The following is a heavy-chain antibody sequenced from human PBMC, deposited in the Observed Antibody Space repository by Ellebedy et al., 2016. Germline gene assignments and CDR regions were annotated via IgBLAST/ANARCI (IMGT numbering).Heavy chain of an antibody. CDR1: GFTFSSYS. J-gene: IGHJ4*02. CDR3: ARDKYGDYAFEY. Sequence: GGSLRLXCAASGFTFSSYSMNWVRQAPGKGLEWVSSISGSSSYTYYADSVKGRFTISRDNAKNSLYLQMNSLRAEDTAVYYCARDKYGDYAFEYWGQGTLVTVSS. CDR2: ISGSSSYT. D-gene: IGHD4-17*01. V-gene: IGHV3-21*01.